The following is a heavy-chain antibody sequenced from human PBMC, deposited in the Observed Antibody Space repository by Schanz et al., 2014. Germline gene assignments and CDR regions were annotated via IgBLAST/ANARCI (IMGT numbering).Heavy chain of an antibody. CDR2: IWYDGSNK. D-gene: IGHD1-26*01. J-gene: IGHJ6*02. Sequence: VQLLESGGGLVQPGGSLRLSCAASGFSFSIFAMTWVRQAPGKGLEWVALIWYDGSNKYYAESVKGRFTISRDNPKNTLYLQMNSLRAEDTAVYYCARDMTSMGESGFYYYGMDVWGQGTTATVSS. CDR3: ARDMTSMGESGFYYYGMDV. V-gene: IGHV3-33*08. CDR1: GFSFSIFA.